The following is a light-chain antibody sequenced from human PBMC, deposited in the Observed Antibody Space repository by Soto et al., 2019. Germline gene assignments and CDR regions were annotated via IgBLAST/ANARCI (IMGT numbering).Light chain of an antibody. V-gene: IGLV2-14*01. J-gene: IGLJ1*01. CDR1: SSDVGGHNY. CDR2: EVS. CDR3: SSYTSSSTPHV. Sequence: QSALTQPASVSGSPGQSITISCTGSSSDVGGHNYVSWYQQHPGKAPKLMIYEVSNRPSGVSNRFSGSKSGNTASLTISGLQADDEADYYCSSYTSSSTPHVFGTGTKLTV.